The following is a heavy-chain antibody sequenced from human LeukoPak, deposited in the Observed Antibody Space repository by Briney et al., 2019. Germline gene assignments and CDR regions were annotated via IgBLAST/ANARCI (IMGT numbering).Heavy chain of an antibody. CDR3: AKLGSSSSD. CDR2: ISGSGGST. D-gene: IGHD2-2*01. Sequence: PGGSLRLSCAASGFTFGNYVMSWVRQAPGKGLEWVSAISGSGGSTYYADSVKGRLTISRDNSKNTLYLQMNSLRAEDTAVYYCAKLGSSSSDWGQGTLVTVSS. CDR1: GFTFGNYV. J-gene: IGHJ4*02. V-gene: IGHV3-23*01.